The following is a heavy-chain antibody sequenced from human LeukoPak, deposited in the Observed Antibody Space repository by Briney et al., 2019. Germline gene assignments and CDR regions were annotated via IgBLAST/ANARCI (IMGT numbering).Heavy chain of an antibody. CDR2: INHIGST. CDR1: GGSFSGYY. D-gene: IGHD3-16*02. V-gene: IGHV4-34*01. CDR3: ARLSYDYIWGSYRYTGFDY. J-gene: IGHJ4*02. Sequence: PSETLSLTCAVYGGSFSGYYWSWIRQPPGKGLEWIGEINHIGSTNYNPSLKSRVTISVDTSKNQFSLKLSSVTAADTAVYYCARLSYDYIWGSYRYTGFDYWGQGTLVTVSS.